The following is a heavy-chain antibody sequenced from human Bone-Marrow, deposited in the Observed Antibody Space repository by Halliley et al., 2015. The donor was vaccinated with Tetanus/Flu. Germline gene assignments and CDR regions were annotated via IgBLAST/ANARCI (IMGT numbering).Heavy chain of an antibody. CDR1: GVSLTSSGYY. Sequence: LVQPSETLSLTCTVSGVSLTSSGYYWGWIRQPPGKGLEWIGSLYYSGSTYYNPSLKSRVSISVDTSKNHLSLNLNSVTPADTAVYYCARHYRHWLFDYWGQGTLVTVSS. V-gene: IGHV4-39*01. CDR2: LYYSGST. D-gene: IGHD3-16*02. CDR3: ARHYRHWLFDY. J-gene: IGHJ4*02.